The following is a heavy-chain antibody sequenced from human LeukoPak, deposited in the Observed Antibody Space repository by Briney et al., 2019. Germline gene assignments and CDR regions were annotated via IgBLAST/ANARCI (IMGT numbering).Heavy chain of an antibody. D-gene: IGHD5-12*01. CDR1: GFIFRDFS. V-gene: IGHV3-7*01. CDR3: ARIQWLDY. CDR2: IKQDGSEK. Sequence: GGSLRLSCSVSGFIFRDFSMSWVRQAPGKGLEWVANIKQDGSEKYYVDSVKGRFTISRDNAKNSLYLQMNSLRAEDTAVYYCARIQWLDYWGQGTLVTVSS. J-gene: IGHJ4*02.